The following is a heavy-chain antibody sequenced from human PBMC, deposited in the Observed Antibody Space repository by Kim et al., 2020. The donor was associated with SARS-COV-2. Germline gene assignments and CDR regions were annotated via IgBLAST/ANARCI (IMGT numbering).Heavy chain of an antibody. CDR3: ANLGGETYGGYAFDF. Sequence: GGSLRLSCAASGFTFRKYAMGWVRQAPGKGLECVSAISSSRDNTYYADSVKGRFTISRDNSKNTLYLQMNSLRAEDTAIYYCANLGGETYGGYAFDFWGQGTMVTVSS. V-gene: IGHV3-23*01. J-gene: IGHJ3*01. CDR2: ISSSRDNT. CDR1: GFTFRKYA. D-gene: IGHD4-17*01.